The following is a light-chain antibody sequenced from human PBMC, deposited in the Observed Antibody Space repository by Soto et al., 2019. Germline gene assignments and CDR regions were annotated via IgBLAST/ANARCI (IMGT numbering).Light chain of an antibody. Sequence: DIQMTQSPSSLSASVGDRVTITCQASQDISNYLIWYQQKPGKAPKLLIYVASNLETGVPSRFSGSGAETDFTFTISSLQPEDIATYYCQQYDNLPPLVTFCGGTKVEIK. CDR3: QQYDNLPPLVT. J-gene: IGKJ4*01. CDR2: VAS. V-gene: IGKV1-33*01. CDR1: QDISNY.